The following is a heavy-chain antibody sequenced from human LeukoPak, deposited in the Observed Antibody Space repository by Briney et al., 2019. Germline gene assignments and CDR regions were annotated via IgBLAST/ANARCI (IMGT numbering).Heavy chain of an antibody. Sequence: SETLSLTCTVSGGSISSSSYYWGWIRQPPGKGLEWIGSIYYSGSTYYNPSLKSRVTISVDTSKNQFSLKLSSVTAADTAVYYCAREARGSGSYYSFDYWGQGTLVTVSS. J-gene: IGHJ4*02. D-gene: IGHD3-10*01. V-gene: IGHV4-39*07. CDR3: AREARGSGSYYSFDY. CDR2: IYYSGST. CDR1: GGSISSSSYY.